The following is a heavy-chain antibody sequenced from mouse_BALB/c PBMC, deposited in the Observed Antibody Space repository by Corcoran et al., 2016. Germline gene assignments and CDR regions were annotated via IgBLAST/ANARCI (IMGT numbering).Heavy chain of an antibody. Sequence: EVQLQQSGPELVKPGASMKISCKASGYTFTTYVIHWVKQGPGQGLEWIGYINPFSNGTKYNEKFKGKATLISDKSSSTAHMELSSLTSEDSAVYYCARYAMDYWGQGTSVTVSS. CDR2: INPFSNGT. CDR3: ARYAMDY. V-gene: IGHV1S136*01. CDR1: GYTFTTYV. J-gene: IGHJ4*01.